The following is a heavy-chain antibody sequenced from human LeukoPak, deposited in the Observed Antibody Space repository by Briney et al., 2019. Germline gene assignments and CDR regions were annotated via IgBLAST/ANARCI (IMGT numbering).Heavy chain of an antibody. V-gene: IGHV3-21*01. CDR2: ISSSSTNI. D-gene: IGHD3-10*01. CDR3: ATSYGSGSYYDHYYYGMDV. Sequence: PGGSLRLSCAASTFTFSDYSMNWVRQAPGKVLEWVSSISSSSTNIYYADSVRGRFTISRDNAKKSLYLQMNSLRAEDTAVYYCATSYGSGSYYDHYYYGMDVWGQGTTVTVSS. J-gene: IGHJ6*02. CDR1: TFTFSDYS.